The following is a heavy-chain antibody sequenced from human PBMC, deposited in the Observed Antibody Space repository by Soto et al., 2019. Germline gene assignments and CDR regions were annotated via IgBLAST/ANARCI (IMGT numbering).Heavy chain of an antibody. CDR1: GGSISSYY. D-gene: IGHD2-2*01. J-gene: IGHJ4*02. V-gene: IGHV4-4*07. CDR2: IYTSGST. Sequence: LSLTCTVSGGSISSYYWSWIRQPAGKGLEWIGRIYTSGSTNYNPSLKSRVTMSVDTSKNQFSLKLSSVTAADTAVYYCARACSSNSCYDVFDYWGQGTLVTVSS. CDR3: ARACSSNSCYDVFDY.